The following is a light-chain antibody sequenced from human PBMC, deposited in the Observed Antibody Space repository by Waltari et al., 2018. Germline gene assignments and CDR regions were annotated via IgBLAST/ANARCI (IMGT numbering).Light chain of an antibody. CDR2: DVS. Sequence: IMLTQSPGTLSLSPGARATLSCRAGQIISRALAWYQQNPGQAPRLLICDVSTRASGIPDRFSGSGSGTDFSLTISRLESEDFAVYYCQHYVRLPVTFGQGTKLEFK. CDR3: QHYVRLPVT. CDR1: QIISRA. J-gene: IGKJ1*01. V-gene: IGKV3-20*01.